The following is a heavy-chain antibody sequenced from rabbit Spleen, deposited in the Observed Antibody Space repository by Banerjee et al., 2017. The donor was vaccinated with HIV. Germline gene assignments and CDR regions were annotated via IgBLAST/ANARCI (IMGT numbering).Heavy chain of an antibody. V-gene: IGHV1S7*01. J-gene: IGHJ3*01. CDR2: IYAAKGST. CDR1: GIDFTNYY. CDR3: ARAIVPWLGLTRLDL. Sequence: QLTETGGGLVQPVGSLTLSCKASGIDFTNYYISWVRQAPGKGLEWIGIIYAAKGSTDYASWVNGRFTISSDNAQSTVDLKMTSLTAADTATYFCARAIVPWLGLTRLDLWGQGTLVTVS. D-gene: IGHD4-1*01.